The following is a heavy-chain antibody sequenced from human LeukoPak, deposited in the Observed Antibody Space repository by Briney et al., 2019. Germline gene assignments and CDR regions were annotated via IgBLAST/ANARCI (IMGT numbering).Heavy chain of an antibody. D-gene: IGHD3-22*01. Sequence: GGSLRLSCAASGFTFSSYSMNWVRQAPGKGLEWVSSISSSSSYIYYADSVKGRFTISRDNAKNSLYLQMNSLRAEDTAVYYCARDVQYYYDSSGCYRTAYYYYYYYMDVWGKGTTVTVSS. CDR1: GFTFSSYS. V-gene: IGHV3-21*01. CDR2: ISSSSSYI. CDR3: ARDVQYYYDSSGCYRTAYYYYYYYMDV. J-gene: IGHJ6*03.